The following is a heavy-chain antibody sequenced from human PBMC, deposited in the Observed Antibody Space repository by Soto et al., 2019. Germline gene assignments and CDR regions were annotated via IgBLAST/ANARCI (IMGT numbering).Heavy chain of an antibody. CDR3: ARLGSSGWYQGSYFDY. V-gene: IGHV4-39*01. Sequence: QLQLQESGPGLVKPSETLSLTCTVSGGSITRNNHYWGWIRQSPGKVLEWIGNILHSGNTNYKPSLKRRVTMSVETSKNQFSLKMNSVTAADTAVYYCARLGSSGWYQGSYFDYWGQGTLVNVSS. CDR1: GGSITRNNHY. J-gene: IGHJ4*02. D-gene: IGHD6-19*01. CDR2: ILHSGNT.